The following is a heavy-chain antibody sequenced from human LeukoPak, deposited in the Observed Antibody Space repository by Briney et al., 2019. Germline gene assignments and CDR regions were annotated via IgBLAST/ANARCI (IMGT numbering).Heavy chain of an antibody. CDR2: IIPIFGTA. Sequence: SVKVSCKASGGTFSSYAISWVRQAPGQGLEWMGGIIPIFGTANYAQKFQGRVTITADKSTSTAYMELSSLRSEDTAVYYCARDGGCTNGVCYGGYFDYWGQGTLVTVSS. V-gene: IGHV1-69*06. D-gene: IGHD2-8*01. J-gene: IGHJ4*02. CDR3: ARDGGCTNGVCYGGYFDY. CDR1: GGTFSSYA.